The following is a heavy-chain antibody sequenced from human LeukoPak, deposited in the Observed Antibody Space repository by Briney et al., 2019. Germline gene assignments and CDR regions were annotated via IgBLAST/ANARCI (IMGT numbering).Heavy chain of an antibody. CDR2: IYSGGST. J-gene: IGHJ4*02. CDR3: AREMRMATLYYFDY. Sequence: GGSLRLSCAASGFTVSSNYMSWVRQAPGKGLEWVSVIYSGGSTYYADSAKGRFTISRDNSKNTLYLQMNSLRAEDTAVYYCAREMRMATLYYFDYWGQGTLVTVSS. CDR1: GFTVSSNY. V-gene: IGHV3-53*01. D-gene: IGHD5-24*01.